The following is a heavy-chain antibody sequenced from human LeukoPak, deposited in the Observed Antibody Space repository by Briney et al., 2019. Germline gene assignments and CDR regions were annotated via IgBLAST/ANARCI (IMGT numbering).Heavy chain of an antibody. Sequence: ASVKGSCKASGYTFTVYYMPWVRQAPRQGLEWMGRINLNSGGTNYAQKFQGRVTMTRDTSISTAYMELSRLRSDDTAVYYCAGYGLPGNDYWGQGTLVTVSS. V-gene: IGHV1-2*06. CDR1: GYTFTVYY. CDR3: AGYGLPGNDY. CDR2: INLNSGGT. J-gene: IGHJ4*02. D-gene: IGHD5-18*01.